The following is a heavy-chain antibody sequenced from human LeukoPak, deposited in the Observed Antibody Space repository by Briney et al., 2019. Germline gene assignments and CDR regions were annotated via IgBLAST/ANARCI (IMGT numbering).Heavy chain of an antibody. CDR1: GFTFSTYS. V-gene: IGHV3-23*01. J-gene: IGHJ4*02. CDR3: AKRAPYYFDY. Sequence: GGSLRLSCAASGFTFSTYSMTWVRQAPGKGLEWVSSISRSGDGTYYPDSVRGQFTISRDNSKNTLYLQMNSLRAEDTAVYYCAKRAPYYFDYWGQGTLVTVSS. CDR2: ISRSGDGT.